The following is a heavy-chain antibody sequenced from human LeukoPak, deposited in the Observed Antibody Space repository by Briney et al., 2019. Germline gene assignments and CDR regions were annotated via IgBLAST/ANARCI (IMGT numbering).Heavy chain of an antibody. CDR1: GGSISSYY. CDR2: IYTSGST. V-gene: IGHV4-4*07. Sequence: ASETLSLTCTVSGGSISSYYWSWIRQPAGKGLEWIGRIYTSGSTNYNPSLKSRVTMSVDTSKNQSSLKLNSVTAADTAVYYCARIYYSRFDPWGQGTLVTVSS. J-gene: IGHJ5*02. D-gene: IGHD3-10*01. CDR3: ARIYYSRFDP.